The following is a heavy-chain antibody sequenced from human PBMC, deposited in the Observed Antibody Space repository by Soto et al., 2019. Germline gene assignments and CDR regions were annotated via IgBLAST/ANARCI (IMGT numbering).Heavy chain of an antibody. Sequence: ASVKVSCKASGYTLTELSMHWVRQAPGKGLEWMGGFDPEDGETIYAQKFQGRVTMTEDTSTDTAYMELSSLRSEDTAVYYCATGRNVDFWSGYLNWGQGTLVTVSS. V-gene: IGHV1-24*01. CDR3: ATGRNVDFWSGYLN. CDR2: FDPEDGET. CDR1: GYTLTELS. J-gene: IGHJ4*02. D-gene: IGHD3-3*01.